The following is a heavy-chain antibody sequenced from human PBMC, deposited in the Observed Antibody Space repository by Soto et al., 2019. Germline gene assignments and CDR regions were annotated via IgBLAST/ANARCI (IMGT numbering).Heavy chain of an antibody. CDR3: AGWGGHDYNY. CDR1: GFTFSTYW. Sequence: EVQLLGSGGGLVQPGGSLRLSCVGSGFTFSTYWMNWDRQAPAKGLEWVANINPDGNVGTYVDSVRGRFTTSRDNAKNSLYLQMNSLRADDTAVYFCAGWGGHDYNYWGQGIMVTVSS. CDR2: INPDGNVG. J-gene: IGHJ4*02. V-gene: IGHV3-7*03. D-gene: IGHD4-4*01.